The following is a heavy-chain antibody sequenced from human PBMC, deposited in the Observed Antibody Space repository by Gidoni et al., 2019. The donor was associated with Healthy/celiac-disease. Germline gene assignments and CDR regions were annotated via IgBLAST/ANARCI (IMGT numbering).Heavy chain of an antibody. CDR3: AKGSDRGDDSSSWDLDY. CDR2: ISYDGSNK. V-gene: IGHV3-30*18. Sequence: QVQLVESGGGVVQPGRSLRLSCAASGFTFSSYGMHWVRQAPGKGLEWVAVISYDGSNKYYADSVKGRFTISRDNSKNTLYLQMNSLRAEDTAVYYCAKGSDRGDDSSSWDLDYWGQGTLVTVSS. D-gene: IGHD6-13*01. J-gene: IGHJ4*02. CDR1: GFTFSSYG.